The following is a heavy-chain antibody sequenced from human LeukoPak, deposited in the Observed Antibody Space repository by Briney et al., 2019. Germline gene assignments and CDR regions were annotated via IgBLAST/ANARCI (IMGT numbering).Heavy chain of an antibody. Sequence: GGSLRLSCAASGFTFNRYRMHWVRQAPGKGLEWVAVISYDGRYQFYADSVKGRFTVSRDNSKNTLFLQMNSLRAEDTAVYYCVKLGATSSFVKLGAASAFEYYYGVDFWGQGTTVTVSS. J-gene: IGHJ6*02. V-gene: IGHV3-30*18. CDR2: ISYDGRYQ. CDR3: VKLGATSSFVKLGAASAFEYYYGVDF. CDR1: GFTFNRYR. D-gene: IGHD3-16*01.